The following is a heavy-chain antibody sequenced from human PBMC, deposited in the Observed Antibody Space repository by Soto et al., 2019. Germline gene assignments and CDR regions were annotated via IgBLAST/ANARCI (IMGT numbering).Heavy chain of an antibody. CDR1: GFTFSSYG. Sequence: VQLVESGGGVVQPGRSLRLSCAASGFTFSSYGMHWVRQAPGKGLEWVAVIWYDGSNKYYADSVKGRFTISRDNSKNTLYLQMNSLRAEDTAVYYCARGTAGYSSSWSFFDYCGQGTLVTVSS. CDR3: ARGTAGYSSSWSFFDY. V-gene: IGHV3-33*01. J-gene: IGHJ4*02. D-gene: IGHD6-13*01. CDR2: IWYDGSNK.